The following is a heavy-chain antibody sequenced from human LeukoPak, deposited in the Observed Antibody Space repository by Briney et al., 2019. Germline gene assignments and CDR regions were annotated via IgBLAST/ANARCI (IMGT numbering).Heavy chain of an antibody. J-gene: IGHJ4*02. V-gene: IGHV1-2*02. CDR3: ARVSGSYPFDY. CDR2: INPNSGGT. Sequence: TSVKVSCKASGYTFTSYYMHWVRQAPGQGLEWMGWINPNSGGTNYAQKFQGRVTMTRDTSISTAYMELSRLRSDDTAVYYCARVSGSYPFDYWGQGTLVTVSS. D-gene: IGHD6-19*01. CDR1: GYTFTSYY.